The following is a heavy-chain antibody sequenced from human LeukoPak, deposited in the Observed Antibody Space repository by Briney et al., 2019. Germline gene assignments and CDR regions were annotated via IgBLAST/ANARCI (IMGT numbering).Heavy chain of an antibody. CDR1: AFTFSIYA. D-gene: IGHD3-10*01. Sequence: GGSLRLSCAASAFTFSIYAMSWVRQAPGRGLEWASAISGSGGSTYYADSVKGRFTISRDNSKNTLYLQMNRLRAEDTAVYYCAKDLKITMVRGFDYWGQGTLVTVSS. J-gene: IGHJ4*02. V-gene: IGHV3-23*01. CDR2: ISGSGGST. CDR3: AKDLKITMVRGFDY.